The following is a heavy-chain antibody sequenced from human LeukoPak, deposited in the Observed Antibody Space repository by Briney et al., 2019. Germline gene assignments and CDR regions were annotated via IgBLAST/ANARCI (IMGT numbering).Heavy chain of an antibody. CDR3: ARLVYYCDSSGYYCDAFDI. D-gene: IGHD3-22*01. V-gene: IGHV5-51*01. Sequence: GESLKISCKGSGYSFTSYWIGWVRQMPGKGLEWMGIIYPGDSDARYSPSFQGQVTISADKSISTAYLQWSSLKASDTAMYYCARLVYYCDSSGYYCDAFDIWGQGTMVTVSS. CDR1: GYSFTSYW. J-gene: IGHJ3*02. CDR2: IYPGDSDA.